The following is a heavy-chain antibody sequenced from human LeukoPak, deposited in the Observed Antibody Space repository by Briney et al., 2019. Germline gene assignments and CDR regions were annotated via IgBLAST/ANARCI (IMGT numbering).Heavy chain of an antibody. D-gene: IGHD2-15*01. J-gene: IGHJ4*02. V-gene: IGHV4-34*01. CDR3: ARDSRNTVVTPRVDY. CDR1: GGSFSGYY. CDR2: INHSGST. Sequence: SETLSLTCAVYGGSFSGYYWSWIRQPPGKGLEWIGEINHSGSTNYNPSLKSRVTISVDTSKNQFSLKLSSVTAADTAAYYCARDSRNTVVTPRVDYWGQGTLVTVSS.